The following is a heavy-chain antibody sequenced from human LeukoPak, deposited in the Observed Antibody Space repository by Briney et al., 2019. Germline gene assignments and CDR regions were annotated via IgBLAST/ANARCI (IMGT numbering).Heavy chain of an antibody. D-gene: IGHD3-16*01. V-gene: IGHV3-21*04. CDR2: ISGSSSYI. Sequence: PGGSLRLSCAASGFTFSSYSMNWVRQAPGKGLEWLSSISGSSSYIYYADSVKGRFTISRDNSKNTLYLQMNSLRDEDTAVYYCAKFEFGFWGQGTLVTVSS. J-gene: IGHJ4*02. CDR1: GFTFSSYS. CDR3: AKFEFGF.